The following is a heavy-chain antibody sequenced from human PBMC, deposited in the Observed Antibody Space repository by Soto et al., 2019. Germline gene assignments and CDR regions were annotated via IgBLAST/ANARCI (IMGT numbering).Heavy chain of an antibody. J-gene: IGHJ4*02. V-gene: IGHV5-10-1*01. CDR1: GYSFTSYW. D-gene: IGHD3-16*02. CDR3: AGIRGGSYRNDDY. CDR2: IDPSDSYT. Sequence: EVQLVQSGAEVKKPGESLRISCKGSGYSFTSYWISWVRQMPGKGLEWMGRIDPSDSYTNYSPSFQGHVTISADKSISTADVQWSSLKASDTAMYYCAGIRGGSYRNDDYWGQGTLVTVSS.